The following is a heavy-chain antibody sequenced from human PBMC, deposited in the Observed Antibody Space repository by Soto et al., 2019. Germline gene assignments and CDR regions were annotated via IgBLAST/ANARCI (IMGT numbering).Heavy chain of an antibody. CDR2: IYHSGST. CDR1: GDSSSRSTG. V-gene: IGHV4-4*02. D-gene: IGHD3-10*01. J-gene: IGHJ4*02. Sequence: PAETRSRTCRVSGDSSSRSTGWTWLRQPPGKGLEWIGEIYHSGSTTYSPSLKGRVTMSVDTSKNHFSLRMSSVTAADTAVYYCARESDSGSYYFDYWGRGTLVTVSS. CDR3: ARESDSGSYYFDY.